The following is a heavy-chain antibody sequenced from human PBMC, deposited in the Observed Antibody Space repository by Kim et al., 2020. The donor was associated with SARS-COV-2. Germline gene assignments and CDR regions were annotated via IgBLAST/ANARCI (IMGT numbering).Heavy chain of an antibody. CDR2: IKQDESEK. CDR3: ARVVWSSAGGPLDD. J-gene: IGHJ4*02. D-gene: IGHD3-10*01. Sequence: GGSLRLSCAASGFTFSSHWMSWVRQAPGKGLEWVANIKQDESEKFYVDSVKGRFTISRDNADNSLHLQMNSLRAEDTAIYYCARVVWSSAGGPLDDWGQGTLVTVSS. V-gene: IGHV3-7*03. CDR1: GFTFSSHW.